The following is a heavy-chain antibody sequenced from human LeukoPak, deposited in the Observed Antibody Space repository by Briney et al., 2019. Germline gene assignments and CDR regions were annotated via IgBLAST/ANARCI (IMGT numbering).Heavy chain of an antibody. J-gene: IGHJ3*02. CDR2: IDPSDSYT. CDR3: ARGSRYCSGGSRYWDGDAFDI. Sequence: GESLKISCKGSGYSFTSYWISWVRQMPGKGLEWMGRIDPSDSYTNYSPSFQGHVTISADKSISTAYLQWSSLKASDTAMYYCARGSRYCSGGSRYWDGDAFDIWGQGTMVTVS. CDR1: GYSFTSYW. D-gene: IGHD2-15*01. V-gene: IGHV5-10-1*01.